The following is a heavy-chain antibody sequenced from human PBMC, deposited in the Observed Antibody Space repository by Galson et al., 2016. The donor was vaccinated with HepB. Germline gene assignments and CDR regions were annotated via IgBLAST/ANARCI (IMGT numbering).Heavy chain of an antibody. V-gene: IGHV1-46*01. CDR1: GYIFTNYY. D-gene: IGHD2-15*01. J-gene: IGHJ6*04. CDR3: AREDTIYAVDSPGYSALDL. CDR2: IIPSVSRT. Sequence: SVKVSCKASGYIFTNYYIHWVRQAPGQGLEWMGIIIPSVSRTNYAQKFRGRVTMTRDTSTSTVYLELRSLRSDATAVYYWAREDTIYAVDSPGYSALDLWGKGTTVTVSS.